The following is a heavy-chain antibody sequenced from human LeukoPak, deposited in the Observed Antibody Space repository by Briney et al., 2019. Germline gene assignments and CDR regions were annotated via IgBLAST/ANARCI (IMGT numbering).Heavy chain of an antibody. CDR2: IYSDNT. CDR3: ARRAGAYSHPYDY. J-gene: IGHJ4*02. D-gene: IGHD4/OR15-4a*01. V-gene: IGHV3-53*01. CDR1: GLTFSSYG. Sequence: GGALRLSCAASGLTFSSYGMSWVRQAPGKGLEWVSFIYSDNTHYSDSVKGRFTISRDNSKNTLYLQMNSLRAEDTAVYYCARRAGAYSHPYDYWGQGTLVTVSS.